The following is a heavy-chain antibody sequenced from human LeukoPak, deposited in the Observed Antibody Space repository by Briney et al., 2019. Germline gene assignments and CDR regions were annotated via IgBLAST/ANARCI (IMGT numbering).Heavy chain of an antibody. V-gene: IGHV4-59*01. CDR1: SGSLSSYY. Sequence: PSETLSLTCTVHSGSLSSYYWGWIRQPPGKGLEWIGYIYYSGSTNYNPSLKSRVTISVATSKNQFSLKLSSVTAADTAVYYCARDRIVVVPAAMREYYDGMDVWGQGTTVTVSS. J-gene: IGHJ6*02. CDR2: IYYSGST. CDR3: ARDRIVVVPAAMREYYDGMDV. D-gene: IGHD2-2*01.